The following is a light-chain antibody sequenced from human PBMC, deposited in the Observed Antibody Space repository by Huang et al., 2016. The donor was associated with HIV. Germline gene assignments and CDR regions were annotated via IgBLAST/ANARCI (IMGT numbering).Light chain of an antibody. CDR3: MQGTHWPPIT. Sequence: VVLTQSPLSLPVTLGQPASISCWSSPSLIYSDGNTYLSWFQQRPAQSPRRLIYKISNRDAGVPDSFSGSGSGSDFTLKISKVEAEDVAVYYCMQGTHWPPITFGQGTRLEI. J-gene: IGKJ5*01. V-gene: IGKV2-30*01. CDR1: PSLIYSDGNTY. CDR2: KIS.